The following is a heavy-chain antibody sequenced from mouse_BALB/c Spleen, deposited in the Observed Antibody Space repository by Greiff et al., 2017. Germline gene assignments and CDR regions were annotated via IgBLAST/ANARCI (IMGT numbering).Heavy chain of an antibody. CDR3: ARYYDYDGRGYAMDY. Sequence: EVKLQESGPSLVKPSQTLSLTCSVTGDSITSGYWNWIRKFPGNKLEYMGYISYSGSTYYNPSLKSRISITRDTSKNQYYLQLNSVTTEDTATYYCARYYDYDGRGYAMDYWGQGTSVTVAS. CDR1: GDSITSGY. CDR2: ISYSGST. D-gene: IGHD2-4*01. J-gene: IGHJ4*01. V-gene: IGHV3-8*02.